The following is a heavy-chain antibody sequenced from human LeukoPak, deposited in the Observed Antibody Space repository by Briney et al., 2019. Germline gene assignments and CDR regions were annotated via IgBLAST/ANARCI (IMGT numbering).Heavy chain of an antibody. J-gene: IGHJ4*02. CDR3: ARGDYDYDILTGGLDY. D-gene: IGHD3-9*01. Sequence: GGSLRLSCAASGFTFSSYEMNWVRQAPGKGLAWISYISSSGITIYYADSVKGRFTISRDNAKNSLYLQMNSLRAEDTAVYYCARGDYDYDILTGGLDYWGQGTLVTVSS. CDR1: GFTFSSYE. CDR2: ISSSGITI. V-gene: IGHV3-48*03.